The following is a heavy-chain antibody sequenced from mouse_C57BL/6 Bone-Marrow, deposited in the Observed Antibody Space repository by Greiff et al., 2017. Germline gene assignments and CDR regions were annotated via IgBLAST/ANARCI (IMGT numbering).Heavy chain of an antibody. CDR1: GYSITSGYY. Sequence: EVQRVESGPGLVKPSQSLSLTCSVTGYSITSGYYWNWIRQFPGNKLEWMGYISYDGSNNYNPSLKNRISITRDTSKNQFFLKLNSVTTEDTATYYCARADGYYVFMDYWGQGTSVTVSS. V-gene: IGHV3-6*01. CDR3: ARADGYYVFMDY. CDR2: ISYDGSN. D-gene: IGHD2-3*01. J-gene: IGHJ4*01.